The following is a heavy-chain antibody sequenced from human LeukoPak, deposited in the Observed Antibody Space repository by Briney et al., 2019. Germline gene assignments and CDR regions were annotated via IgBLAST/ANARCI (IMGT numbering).Heavy chain of an antibody. Sequence: GRSLRLSCAASGIAFSSYGMSWVRQAPGKGLEWVSSISSTGGTTYYADSVKGRFTISRDNSKNTPYLQMNSLRAEDTAIYYCAKNGDRGAYCTGGTCYPYFYYYMDVWGKGTTVTI. J-gene: IGHJ6*03. CDR2: ISSTGGTT. CDR3: AKNGDRGAYCTGGTCYPYFYYYMDV. D-gene: IGHD2-15*01. V-gene: IGHV3-23*01. CDR1: GIAFSSYG.